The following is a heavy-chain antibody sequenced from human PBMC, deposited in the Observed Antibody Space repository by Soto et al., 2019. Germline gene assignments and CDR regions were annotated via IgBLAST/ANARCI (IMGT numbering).Heavy chain of an antibody. D-gene: IGHD3-3*01. V-gene: IGHV3-23*01. CDR3: AKDRYYVFWSGYSPYNWFDP. CDR2: ISGSGGST. CDR1: GFTFSSYA. Sequence: EVQLLESGGGLVQPGGSLRLSCAASGFTFSSYAMSWVRQAPGKGLEWVSAISGSGGSTYYADSVKGRFTISRDNSKNTLYLQMNRLRAEDTAVYYCAKDRYYVFWSGYSPYNWFDPWGQGTLVTVSS. J-gene: IGHJ5*02.